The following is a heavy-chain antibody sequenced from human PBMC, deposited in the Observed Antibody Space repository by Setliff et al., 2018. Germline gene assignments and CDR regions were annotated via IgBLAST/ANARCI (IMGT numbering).Heavy chain of an antibody. CDR3: ARRSPAYYSDGSGYFYDTSPYMDV. J-gene: IGHJ6*03. V-gene: IGHV4-59*08. Sequence: PSETLSLTCTVSDGSISTYYWSWIRQPPGKRLEWIGFIHHSGSTHYNPSLKSRVTISVDTSKNQFSLKLSSVTAADTAVYYCARRSPAYYSDGSGYFYDTSPYMDVWGKGTTVTVSS. CDR1: DGSISTYY. D-gene: IGHD3-22*01. CDR2: IHHSGST.